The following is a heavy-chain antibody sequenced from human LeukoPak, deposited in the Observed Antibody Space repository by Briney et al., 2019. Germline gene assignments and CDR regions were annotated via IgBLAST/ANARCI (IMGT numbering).Heavy chain of an antibody. CDR2: ISAYNGNT. CDR3: ARGLGGSGSYLLTFDY. Sequence: ASVKVSCKASGYTFTSYSINVVRQAPGQGLEWIGCISAYNGNTKYAQKLQGRVTMTTDTSTSTAYMELRSLRSDDTAVYYCARGLGGSGSYLLTFDYWGQGTLVTVSS. J-gene: IGHJ4*02. V-gene: IGHV1-18*01. CDR1: GYTFTSYS. D-gene: IGHD1-26*01.